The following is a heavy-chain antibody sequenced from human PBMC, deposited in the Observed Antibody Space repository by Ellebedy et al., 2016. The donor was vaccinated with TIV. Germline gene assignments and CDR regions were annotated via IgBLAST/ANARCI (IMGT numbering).Heavy chain of an antibody. CDR2: INPNSGGT. CDR3: ARGVGSGSYYPYYYGMDV. Sequence: ASVKVSCXASGYTFTGYYMHWVRQAPGQGLEWMGWINPNSGGTNYAQKFQGRVTMTRDTSISTAYMELSRLRSDDTAVYYCARGVGSGSYYPYYYGMDVWGQGTTVTVSS. D-gene: IGHD1-26*01. V-gene: IGHV1-2*02. J-gene: IGHJ6*02. CDR1: GYTFTGYY.